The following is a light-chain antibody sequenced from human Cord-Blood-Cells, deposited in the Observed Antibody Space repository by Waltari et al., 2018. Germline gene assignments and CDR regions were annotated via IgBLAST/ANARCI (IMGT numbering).Light chain of an antibody. CDR3: QQYYSTPPT. J-gene: IGKJ1*01. CDR2: WAS. CDR1: QSVLYSSNNKNY. Sequence: DIVMTQSPASLAVSLGERATINCKSSQSVLYSSNNKNYVAWYQQKPGQPPKLLIYWASTRESGVPDRFSGSGSGTDFTLTISSLQAEDVAVYYCQQYYSTPPTFGQGTKVEIK. V-gene: IGKV4-1*01.